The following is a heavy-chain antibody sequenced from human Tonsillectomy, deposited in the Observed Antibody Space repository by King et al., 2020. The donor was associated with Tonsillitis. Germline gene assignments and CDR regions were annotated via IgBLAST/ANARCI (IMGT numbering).Heavy chain of an antibody. CDR3: ARASSYYYDTSGYYPDFDY. V-gene: IGHV3-7*01. J-gene: IGHJ4*02. D-gene: IGHD3-22*01. CDR1: GFTFSNYW. CDR2: IKQDGSEK. Sequence: QLVQSGGGLVQPGGSLRLSCAASGFTFSNYWMSWVRQAPGKGLEWVANIKQDGSEKYYVDSVKGRFTISRDNAKNSLFLQINSLRVEDTAVYYCARASSYYYDTSGYYPDFDYWGQRTLVTVSS.